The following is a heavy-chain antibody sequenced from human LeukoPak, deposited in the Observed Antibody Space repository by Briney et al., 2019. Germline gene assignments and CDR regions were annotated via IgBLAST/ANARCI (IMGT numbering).Heavy chain of an antibody. V-gene: IGHV3-30*02. CDR2: IRYDGSNK. J-gene: IGHJ4*02. CDR3: AKNLWELMESFDY. Sequence: PGGSLRLSCAASGFTFSSYGMHWVRQAPGKGLEWVAFIRYDGSNKYYADSVKGRFTISRDNSKNTLYLQMNSLRAEDTPVYYCAKNLWELMESFDYWGQGTLVTVSS. D-gene: IGHD1-26*01. CDR1: GFTFSSYG.